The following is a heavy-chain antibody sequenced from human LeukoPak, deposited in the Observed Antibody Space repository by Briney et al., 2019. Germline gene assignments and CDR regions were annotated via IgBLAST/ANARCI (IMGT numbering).Heavy chain of an antibody. CDR1: GFTFSRFT. D-gene: IGHD2-15*01. CDR3: VSHSRMQIRTDFDY. CDR2: VSVGGGST. Sequence: GGSLRLSCAASGFTFSRFTMSWVRQAPGKGLEWVSVVSVGGGSTFYADSARGRFTISRDDSKNMLFLQMNSLRAEDTAIYYCVSHSRMQIRTDFDYWGQGTLVTVSS. V-gene: IGHV3-23*01. J-gene: IGHJ4*02.